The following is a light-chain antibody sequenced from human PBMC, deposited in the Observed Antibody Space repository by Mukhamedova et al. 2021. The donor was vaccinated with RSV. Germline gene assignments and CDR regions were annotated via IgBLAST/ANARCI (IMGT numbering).Light chain of an antibody. J-gene: IGKJ2*01. CDR2: GSS. Sequence: WYQRRVHGKAPRLLIYGSSSLQSGVPSRFSGSGSGTDFSLTISSLQPEDSSTYYCQQCYSSPFLGQGTKLEIK. CDR3: QQCYSSPF. V-gene: IGKV1-39*01.